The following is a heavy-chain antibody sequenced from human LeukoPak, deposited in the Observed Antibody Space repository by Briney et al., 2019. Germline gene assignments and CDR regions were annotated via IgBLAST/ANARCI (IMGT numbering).Heavy chain of an antibody. V-gene: IGHV3-74*01. CDR3: VRGQATAWGLDY. CDR1: GFTFSSYW. J-gene: IGHJ4*02. CDR2: INSDGSST. D-gene: IGHD6-13*01. Sequence: GGSLRLSCAASGFTFSSYWMHWVRQAPGKGLVWVSRINSDGSSTSYADSVKGRFTISRDNAKNTVYLQMNSLRAEDTALYYCVRGQATAWGLDYWGQGTLVTVSS.